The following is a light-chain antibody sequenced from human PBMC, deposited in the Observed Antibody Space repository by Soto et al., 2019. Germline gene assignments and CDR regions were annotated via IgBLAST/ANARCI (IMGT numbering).Light chain of an antibody. J-gene: IGKJ3*01. CDR1: QTISNW. CDR3: QQYISYLFT. Sequence: DIQMTQSPSTLSASVGDRVTITCRASQTISNWLAWYQQKPGKAPKLLIYDASTLDGGVPSRFSGSGSGTEFTLTISSLQPDDFATYYCQQYISYLFTFGPGTKVDIK. CDR2: DAS. V-gene: IGKV1-5*01.